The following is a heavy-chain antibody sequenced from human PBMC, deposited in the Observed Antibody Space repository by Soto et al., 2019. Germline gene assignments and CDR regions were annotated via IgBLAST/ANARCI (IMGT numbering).Heavy chain of an antibody. CDR3: ARDTTWRSWIY. V-gene: IGHV3-23*01. CDR1: GFTLSSYA. J-gene: IGHJ4*02. CDR2: ISSGGST. Sequence: EVQLLESGGGLVQPGGSLRLSCVASGFTLSSYAMNWVRQAPGKGLEWVSVISSGGSTYYADSVKGRFTISRDNSKNTLYLQMNSLRVEDTAIYYCARDTTWRSWIYWGLGSLVTVSS. D-gene: IGHD3-16*01.